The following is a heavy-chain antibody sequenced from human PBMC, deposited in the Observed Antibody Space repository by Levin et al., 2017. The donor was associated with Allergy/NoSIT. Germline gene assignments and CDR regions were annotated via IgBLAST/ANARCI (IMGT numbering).Heavy chain of an antibody. D-gene: IGHD3-9*01. CDR3: AKRPAGYTGDYYMDV. CDR1: GFPFRSSA. CDR2: ISGSGGST. V-gene: IGHV3-23*01. Sequence: LSLPCAASGFPFRSSAMSWVRPAPGKGLEWVSAISGSGGSTYYADSVKGRFTISRDNSKNTLYLQMNSLRAEDTAVYYCAKRPAGYTGDYYMDVWGKGTTVTVSS. J-gene: IGHJ6*03.